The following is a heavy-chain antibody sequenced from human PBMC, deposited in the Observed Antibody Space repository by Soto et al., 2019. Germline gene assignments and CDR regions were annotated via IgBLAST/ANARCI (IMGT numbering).Heavy chain of an antibody. D-gene: IGHD3-22*01. Sequence: GSLRLSCAASGFTFSDYAMNWVRQTPGKGLEWVSTISGRGGSTYYADSVKGRFTISRDTSKNMLSLQMNSLRAEDTAVYYCAKATMTLVVIRLDSWGQGTLVTVSS. CDR3: AKATMTLVVIRLDS. CDR1: GFTFSDYA. CDR2: ISGRGGST. J-gene: IGHJ4*02. V-gene: IGHV3-23*01.